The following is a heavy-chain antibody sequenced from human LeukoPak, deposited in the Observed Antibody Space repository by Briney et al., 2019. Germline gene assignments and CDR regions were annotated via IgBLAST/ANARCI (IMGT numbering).Heavy chain of an antibody. J-gene: IGHJ5*02. D-gene: IGHD6-13*01. CDR1: GFPFSSYG. Sequence: GSLRLSCAASGFPFSSYGMHWVRQAPGKGLEWVAVISYDGSNKYYADSVKGRFTISRDNSKNTLYLQMNSLRAEDTAVYYCAGAAAANFWFDPWGQGTLVTVSS. CDR2: ISYDGSNK. CDR3: AGAAAANFWFDP. V-gene: IGHV3-30*03.